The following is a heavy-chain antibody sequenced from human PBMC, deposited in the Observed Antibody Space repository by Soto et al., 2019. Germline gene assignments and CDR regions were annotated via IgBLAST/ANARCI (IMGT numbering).Heavy chain of an antibody. D-gene: IGHD6-19*01. CDR3: AKAESSGWYYSLDY. J-gene: IGHJ4*02. CDR1: GFTFDDYA. CDR2: LSWNSGTI. Sequence: EVQLVESGGGLVQPGTSLRLSCAASGFTFDDYAMHWVRQVPGKGLEWVSGLSWNSGTIYYADSVKGRFTISRDNAKNSLHLQMNSLKPEDTAFYYCAKAESSGWYYSLDYWGQGTLVTVSS. V-gene: IGHV3-9*01.